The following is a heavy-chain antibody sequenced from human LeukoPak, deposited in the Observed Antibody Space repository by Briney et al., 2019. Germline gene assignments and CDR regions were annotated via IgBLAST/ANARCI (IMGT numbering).Heavy chain of an antibody. Sequence: SETLSLTCTVSGDSISSGSYYWSWIRQPAGKGLEWIGLVYNTGSTNYNPSLKSRVTISVDTSKNQFSLNLTSVTAADTALYYCARKFDFWGQGTLVTVSS. V-gene: IGHV4-61*02. CDR1: GDSISSGSYY. CDR3: ARKFDF. J-gene: IGHJ4*02. CDR2: VYNTGST.